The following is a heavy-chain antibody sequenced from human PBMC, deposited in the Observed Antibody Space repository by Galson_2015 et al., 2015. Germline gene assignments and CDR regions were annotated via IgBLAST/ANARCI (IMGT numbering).Heavy chain of an antibody. J-gene: IGHJ6*02. Sequence: QSGAEVKKPGESLKISCKGSAYSFTTYWIGWVRQMPGKGLEWMGIIYPGDSDTRYSPSFQGQVTISADKSISTAYLQWSSLKASDPAMYYWGRSVFSGRRGYYYGMDVWAKGPRSPSH. CDR3: GRSVFSGRRGYYYGMDV. V-gene: IGHV5-51*03. D-gene: IGHD2-15*01. CDR2: IYPGDSDT. CDR1: AYSFTTYW.